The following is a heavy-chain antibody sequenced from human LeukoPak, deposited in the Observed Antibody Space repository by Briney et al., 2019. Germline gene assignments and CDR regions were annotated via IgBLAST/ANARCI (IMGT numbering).Heavy chain of an antibody. CDR1: GGSISIYY. J-gene: IGHJ4*02. V-gene: IGHV4-59*01. CDR3: ARIAEGLDY. D-gene: IGHD6-13*01. Sequence: SETLPLTWTVSGGSISIYYWSWIRQPPGKGLEWIGYIYYSGSTNYNPSLKSRVTISVDTSKNQFSLKLSSVTAADTAVYYCARIAEGLDYWGQGTLVTVSS. CDR2: IYYSGST.